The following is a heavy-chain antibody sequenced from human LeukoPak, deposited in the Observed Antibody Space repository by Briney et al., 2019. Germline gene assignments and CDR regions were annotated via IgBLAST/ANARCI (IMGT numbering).Heavy chain of an antibody. CDR1: GFTFSSNG. Sequence: GGSLRLSCAASGFTFSSNGMHWVRQAPGKGLEWVALIWYVGSNKYYADSVKGRFTISRDKSKNTLYLQMNRLRAEDTAVYYCAKDINYYYYMDVWGKGTTVTVSS. CDR3: AKDINYYYYMDV. J-gene: IGHJ6*03. CDR2: IWYVGSNK. V-gene: IGHV3-33*03.